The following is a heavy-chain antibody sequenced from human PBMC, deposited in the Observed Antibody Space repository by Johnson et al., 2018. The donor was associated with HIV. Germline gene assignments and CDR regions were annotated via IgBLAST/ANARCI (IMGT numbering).Heavy chain of an antibody. J-gene: IGHJ3*02. Sequence: VQLVESGGGLVQSGGSLRLSCAASGFTFSNAWMSWVRQAPGKGLEWVGRIKRKTDGGTTDDAAPVQGRFTISRDDSKNTLYLQMNSLKTADTAVYYCTTDRGNGDYDAFDIWGQSTMVTVSS. CDR1: GFTFSNAW. CDR2: IKRKTDGGTT. CDR3: TTDRGNGDYDAFDI. V-gene: IGHV3-15*01. D-gene: IGHD4-17*01.